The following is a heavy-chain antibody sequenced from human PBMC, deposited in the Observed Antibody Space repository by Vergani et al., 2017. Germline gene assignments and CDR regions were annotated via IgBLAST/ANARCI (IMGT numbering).Heavy chain of an antibody. J-gene: IGHJ6*02. D-gene: IGHD3-16*01. CDR2: ISSSSSYI. CDR1: GFTFSSYS. Sequence: EVQLVESGGGLVKPGGSLRLSCAASGFTFSSYSMNWVRQAPGKGLEWVSSISSSSSYIYYADSVKGRFTISRDNAKNSLYLQMNSLGAEDTAVYYCARLKITLNGMDVWGQGSTVSVSS. V-gene: IGHV3-21*01. CDR3: ARLKITLNGMDV.